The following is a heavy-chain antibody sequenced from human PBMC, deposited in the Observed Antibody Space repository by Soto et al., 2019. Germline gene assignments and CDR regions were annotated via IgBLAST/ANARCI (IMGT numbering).Heavy chain of an antibody. V-gene: IGHV1-18*01. J-gene: IGHJ4*02. CDR3: TRGGWDTHTIWRDN. CDR1: GYTFINNG. CDR2: ISGKSGNT. D-gene: IGHD3-3*01. Sequence: QVQLVPSGTDVKKPGASVKVSCKTFGYTFINNGIAWVRQAPGQGLEWMGWISGKSGNTKYAQNIQGGVTMTTDTSTSTAYMELRSLRSDDTAVYYCTRGGWDTHTIWRDNWGQGTLVIVSS.